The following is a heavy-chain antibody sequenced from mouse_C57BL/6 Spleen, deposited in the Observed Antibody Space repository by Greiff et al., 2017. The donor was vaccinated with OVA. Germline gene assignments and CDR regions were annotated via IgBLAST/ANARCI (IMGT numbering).Heavy chain of an antibody. V-gene: IGHV1-69*01. D-gene: IGHD2-3*01. CDR3: AREEGLLRYFDV. CDR2: IDPSDSYT. CDR1: GYTFTSYW. Sequence: QVQLQQPGAELVMPGASVKLSCKASGYTFTSYWMHWVKQRPGQGLEWIGEIDPSDSYTNYNQKFKGKSTLTVDKSSSTAYMQLSSLTSEDSAVYDCAREEGLLRYFDVWGTGTAVTVSS. J-gene: IGHJ1*03.